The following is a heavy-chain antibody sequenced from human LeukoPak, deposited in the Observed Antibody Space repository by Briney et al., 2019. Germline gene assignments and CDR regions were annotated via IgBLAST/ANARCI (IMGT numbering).Heavy chain of an antibody. V-gene: IGHV4-59*08. CDR1: GGSISSHY. J-gene: IGHJ6*03. D-gene: IGHD2-2*01. CDR3: ARWYCISNTCFHMDV. CDR2: IYYSGNT. Sequence: PSETLSLTCTVSGGSISSHYWSWIRQPPGKGLEWIGYIYYSGNTNYSPSLKSRVAMSVDTSKNQFSLKLSSVTAADTAVYYCARWYCISNTCFHMDVWGKGTTVTVSS.